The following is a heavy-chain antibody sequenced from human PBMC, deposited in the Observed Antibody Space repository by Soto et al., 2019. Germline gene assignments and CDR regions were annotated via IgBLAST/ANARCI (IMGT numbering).Heavy chain of an antibody. D-gene: IGHD1-20*01. J-gene: IGHJ4*02. CDR2: VSDSGGST. V-gene: IGHV3-23*01. CDR3: AKPPDYNWNDY. Sequence: EVQLLESGGGLVQPGGSLRLSCAASGSTFSSYAMSWVRQAPGKGLEWISAVSDSGGSTYYADSVKGRFTISRDNSKATLYLQMNNLRAEDTAVYYCAKPPDYNWNDYWGQGTLVTVSS. CDR1: GSTFSSYA.